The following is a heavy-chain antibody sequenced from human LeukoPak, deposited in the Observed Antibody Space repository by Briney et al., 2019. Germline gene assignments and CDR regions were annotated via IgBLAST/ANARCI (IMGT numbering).Heavy chain of an antibody. V-gene: IGHV4-38-2*02. J-gene: IGHJ4*02. CDR2: IYHSGST. D-gene: IGHD6-19*01. Sequence: PSETLSLTCTVSSYSISSGYYWGWIRQPPGKGLEWIGSIYHSGSTYYNPSLKSRVTISLDTSKNQFSLRLDSVTAADTAVYYCARVTVGAVAGVDYWGQGTLVTVSS. CDR1: SYSISSGYY. CDR3: ARVTVGAVAGVDY.